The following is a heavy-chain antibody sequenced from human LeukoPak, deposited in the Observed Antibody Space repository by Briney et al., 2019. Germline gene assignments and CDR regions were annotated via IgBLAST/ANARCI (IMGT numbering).Heavy chain of an antibody. CDR1: GDSISNYY. J-gene: IGHJ6*03. Sequence: SETLSLTCTVSGDSISNYYWSWIRQPPGKGLEWIGYIYYSGITNYNPSLKSRVTISVDTSKNQFSLKLSSVTAADTAVYYCARDSPYGQDYYYYMDVWGKGTTVTISS. CDR2: IYYSGIT. V-gene: IGHV4-59*12. CDR3: ARDSPYGQDYYYYMDV. D-gene: IGHD3-10*01.